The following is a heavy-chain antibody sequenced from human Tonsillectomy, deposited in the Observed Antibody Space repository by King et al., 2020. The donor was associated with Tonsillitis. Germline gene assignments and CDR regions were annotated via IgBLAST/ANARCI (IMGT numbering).Heavy chain of an antibody. CDR1: GFTFSSYD. V-gene: IGHV3-13*01. CDR3: VGATSHWYFDL. Sequence: VQLVESGGGLVQPGGSLRLSCAASGFTFSSYDMHWVRQATGKGLEWVSAIGTAGDTYYPGSVKGRFTISRENAKNSLYLQMNSLRGGDTAVYYCVGATSHWYFDLWGRGTLVTVSS. CDR2: IGTAGDT. D-gene: IGHD1-26*01. J-gene: IGHJ2*01.